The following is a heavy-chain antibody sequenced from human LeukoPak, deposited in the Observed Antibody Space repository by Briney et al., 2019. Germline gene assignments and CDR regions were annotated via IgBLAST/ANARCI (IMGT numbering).Heavy chain of an antibody. V-gene: IGHV3-53*01. CDR1: GFTFGDYA. J-gene: IGHJ4*02. D-gene: IGHD1-26*01. Sequence: GGSLRLSCTTSGFTFGDYAMSWVRQAPGKGLEWVSVIYSGGSTYYADSVKGRFTISRDNSKNTLYLQMNSLRAEDTAVYYCAAGHYHFDYWGQGTLVTVSS. CDR2: IYSGGST. CDR3: AAGHYHFDY.